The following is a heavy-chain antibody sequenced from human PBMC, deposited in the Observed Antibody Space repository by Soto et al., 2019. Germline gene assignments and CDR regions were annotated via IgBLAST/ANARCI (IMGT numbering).Heavy chain of an antibody. D-gene: IGHD5-18*01. J-gene: IGHJ4*02. CDR2: ISYDGGLQ. CDR1: GFTFTSYG. V-gene: IGHV3-30*13. CDR3: VSDGGYGHASVPYS. Sequence: QAHLVESGGGVVQPGRSLRLSCAASGFTFTSYGMHWVRQAPGTRLEWVAVISYDGGLQHYADSVKGRFTISRDNSKNRVLLQMNSLRAEDTVVYYCVSDGGYGHASVPYSWGQVTLVSVSS.